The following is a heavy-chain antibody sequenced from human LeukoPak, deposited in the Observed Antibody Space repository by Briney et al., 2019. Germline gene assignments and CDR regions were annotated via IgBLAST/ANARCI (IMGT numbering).Heavy chain of an antibody. CDR1: GYTFTSYY. CDR3: AKDVSGYARTAFDY. V-gene: IGHV1-46*01. D-gene: IGHD3-3*01. Sequence: ASVKVSCKASGYTFTSYYMHWVRQAPGQGLEWMGIINPSGGSTSYAQKFQGRATMTRDTSTSAVYMELSSLRSEDTAVYYCAKDVSGYARTAFDYWGQGTLVTVSS. CDR2: INPSGGST. J-gene: IGHJ4*02.